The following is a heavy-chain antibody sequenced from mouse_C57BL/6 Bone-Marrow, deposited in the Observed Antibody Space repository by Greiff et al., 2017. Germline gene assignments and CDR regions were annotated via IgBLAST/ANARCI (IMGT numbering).Heavy chain of an antibody. J-gene: IGHJ1*03. CDR2: IYPRDGST. D-gene: IGHD1-1*01. CDR1: GYTFTSYD. CDR3: ARYYYGSSWYFDV. V-gene: IGHV1-85*01. Sequence: VQVVESGPELVKPGASVKLSCKASGYTFTSYDINWVQQRPGQGLAWIGWIYPRDGSTKYNEKFKGKATLTVDTSSSTAYMELHSLTSEDSAVYFWARYYYGSSWYFDVWGTGTTVTVSS.